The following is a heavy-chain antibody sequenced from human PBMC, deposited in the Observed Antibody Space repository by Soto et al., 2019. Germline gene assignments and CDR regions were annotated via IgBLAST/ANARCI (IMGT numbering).Heavy chain of an antibody. V-gene: IGHV3-30*18. J-gene: IGHJ4*02. CDR3: AKDSPHCSSTSCFLGYYFDY. Sequence: QSGGSLRLSCAASGFTFSSYGMHWVRQAPGKGLEWVAVISYDGSNKYYADSVKGRFTISRDNSKNTLYLQMNSLRAEDTAVYYCAKDSPHCSSTSCFLGYYFDYWGQGTLVTVSS. CDR2: ISYDGSNK. D-gene: IGHD2-2*01. CDR1: GFTFSSYG.